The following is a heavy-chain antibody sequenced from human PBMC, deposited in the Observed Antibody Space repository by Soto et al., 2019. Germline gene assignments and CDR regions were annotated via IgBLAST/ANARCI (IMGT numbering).Heavy chain of an antibody. CDR3: SKDSGCVNNACAYDP. V-gene: IGHV3-21*01. CDR1: GFSFSDYT. CDR2: ISKGSDYI. J-gene: IGHJ5*02. D-gene: IGHD1-20*01. Sequence: EVHLVESGGGLVKPGGSLRLTCAASGFSFSDYTMNWVRQAPGKGLEWVSSISKGSDYIFYADKVKGRFTISRDNARNSLHLQMTSLRVEDTAVYYCSKDSGCVNNACAYDPWGQGPLVTVSS.